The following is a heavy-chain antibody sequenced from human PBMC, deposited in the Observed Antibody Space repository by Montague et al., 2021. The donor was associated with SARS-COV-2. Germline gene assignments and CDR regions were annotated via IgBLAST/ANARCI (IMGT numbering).Heavy chain of an antibody. Sequence: SETLSLTCAVYGGSLSGFYWTWIRQAPGKGLEWVGEITQGGSTSYSPALKSRLTISLDTSKNQFSLKLDSVTAADTATYYCARSHDYRGNDYFDSWGQGARVIVSP. CDR3: ARSHDYRGNDYFDS. CDR2: ITQGGST. J-gene: IGHJ4*02. V-gene: IGHV4-34*01. D-gene: IGHD4-23*01. CDR1: GGSLSGFY.